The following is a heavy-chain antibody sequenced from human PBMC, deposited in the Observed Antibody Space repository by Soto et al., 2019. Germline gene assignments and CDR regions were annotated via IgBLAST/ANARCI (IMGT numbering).Heavy chain of an antibody. CDR2: IYYSGRT. V-gene: IGHV4-39*01. CDR3: ATHVSWNYGVLHNRFSS. CDR1: GGSISGSPYY. D-gene: IGHD1-7*01. Sequence: SETLSLTCTVSGGSISGSPYYWAWIRQPPGKRLDWIGSIYYSGRTYYNPSLRSRVTISVDTSKNQVSLSLSSVTAADTSVYYCATHVSWNYGVLHNRFSSRGQGSLVPGSS. J-gene: IGHJ1*01.